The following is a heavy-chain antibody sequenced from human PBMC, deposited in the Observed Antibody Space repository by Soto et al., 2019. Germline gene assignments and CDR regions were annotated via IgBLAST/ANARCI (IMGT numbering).Heavy chain of an antibody. D-gene: IGHD3-9*01. CDR3: ARGRYDILTGYRRYYFDY. V-gene: IGHV4-30-2*01. CDR2: IYHSGST. J-gene: IGHJ4*02. CDR1: GGSISSGGYS. Sequence: SETLSLTCAVSGGSISSGGYSWSWIRQPPGKGLEWIGYIYHSGSTYYNPSLKSRVTISVDRSKNQFSLKLSSVTAADTALYYCARGRYDILTGYRRYYFDYWGQGTLVTVSS.